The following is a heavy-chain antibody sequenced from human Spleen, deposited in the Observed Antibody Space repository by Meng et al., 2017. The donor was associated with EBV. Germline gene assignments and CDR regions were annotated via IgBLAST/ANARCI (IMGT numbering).Heavy chain of an antibody. CDR2: ISSSGNI. V-gene: IGHV3-69-1*01. J-gene: IGHJ4*02. Sequence: EVELVECGGAVVQPGGSLRLSCAFSGFIFSDYYMAWVRQAPGKGLEWISYISSSGNIFYADSVKGRFTISRDDAENSLYLQMNSLRAEDTAVYYCARDGEAWTTSSFDYWGQGTLVTVSS. CDR1: GFIFSDYY. D-gene: IGHD2-2*01. CDR3: ARDGEAWTTSSFDY.